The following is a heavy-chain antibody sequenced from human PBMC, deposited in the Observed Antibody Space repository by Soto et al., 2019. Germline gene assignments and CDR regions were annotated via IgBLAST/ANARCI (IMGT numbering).Heavy chain of an antibody. J-gene: IGHJ4*02. Sequence: GSLRLSCAASGFTFSSYAMSWVRQAPGKGLGWVSAISGSGGSTYYADSVKGRFTISRDNSKNTLYLQMNSPRAEDTAVYYCAKVGSPIYREDYWGQGTLVTVSS. V-gene: IGHV3-23*01. CDR1: GFTFSSYA. D-gene: IGHD3-10*01. CDR3: AKVGSPIYREDY. CDR2: ISGSGGST.